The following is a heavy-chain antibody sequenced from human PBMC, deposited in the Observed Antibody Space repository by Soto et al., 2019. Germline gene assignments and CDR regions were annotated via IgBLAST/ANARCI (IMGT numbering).Heavy chain of an antibody. J-gene: IGHJ6*02. Sequence: SETLSLTCAVYGGSFSGYYWSWIRQPPGKGLEWIGEINHSGSTNYNPSLKSRVTISVDTSKNQFSLKLSSVTAADTAVYYCARGRYGSGSYYNGGYYYGMDVWGQGTTVTVSS. V-gene: IGHV4-34*01. CDR2: INHSGST. CDR1: GGSFSGYY. D-gene: IGHD3-10*01. CDR3: ARGRYGSGSYYNGGYYYGMDV.